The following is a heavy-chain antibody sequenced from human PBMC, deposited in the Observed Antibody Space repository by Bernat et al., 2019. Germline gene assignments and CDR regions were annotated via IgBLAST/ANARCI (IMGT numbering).Heavy chain of an antibody. D-gene: IGHD1-7*01. V-gene: IGHV3-21*01. CDR2: ISSSSSYI. Sequence: EVQLVESGGGLVKPGGSLRLSCAASGFTFSSYSMNWVRQAPGKGLEWVSSISSSSSYIYYADSVKGRFTISRDNAKNSLYLQMNSLRAEDTAVYYCAWAELELDAFDIWGQGTMVTVSS. CDR3: AWAELELDAFDI. CDR1: GFTFSSYS. J-gene: IGHJ3*02.